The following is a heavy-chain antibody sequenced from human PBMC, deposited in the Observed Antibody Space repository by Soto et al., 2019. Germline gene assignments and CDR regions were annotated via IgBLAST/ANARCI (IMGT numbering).Heavy chain of an antibody. CDR1: GFTFSSYG. J-gene: IGHJ6*02. V-gene: IGHV3-30*18. CDR3: AKDQGAVAANGVYYYGMDV. CDR2: ISYDGSNK. D-gene: IGHD6-19*01. Sequence: QVQLVESGGGVVQPGRSLRLSCAASGFTFSSYGMHWVRQAPGKGLEWVAVISYDGSNKYYADSVKGRFTISRDNSKNTLYLQMNSLRAEDAAVYYCAKDQGAVAANGVYYYGMDVWGQGTTVTVSS.